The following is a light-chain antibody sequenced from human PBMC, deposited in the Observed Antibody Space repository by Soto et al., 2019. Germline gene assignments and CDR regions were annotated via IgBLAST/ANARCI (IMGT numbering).Light chain of an antibody. CDR3: QQYNKWPPYT. V-gene: IGKV3-20*01. CDR1: QSVRSNF. CDR2: GAS. J-gene: IGKJ2*01. Sequence: EIVLTQSPGTLSLSPGEGATLSCRASQSVRSNFLAWYQQKPGQAPSLLIYGASSRATGIPDRFSGGGSGTDFTLTINSLQSEDFAVYYCQQYNKWPPYTFGQGTKLEIK.